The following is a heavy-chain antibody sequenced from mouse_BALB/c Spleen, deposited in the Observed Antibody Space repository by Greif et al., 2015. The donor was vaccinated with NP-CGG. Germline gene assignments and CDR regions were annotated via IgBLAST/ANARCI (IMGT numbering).Heavy chain of an antibody. CDR2: ISSGSSTI. Sequence: EVQLVESGGGLVQPGGSRKLSCAASGFTFSSFGMHWVRQAPEKGLEWVAYISSGSSTIYYADTVKGRFTISRDNPKNTLFLQMTRLRSEDTAMYYCARLFDYWGQGTTLTVSS. J-gene: IGHJ2*01. CDR3: ARLFDY. V-gene: IGHV5-17*02. CDR1: GFTFSSFG.